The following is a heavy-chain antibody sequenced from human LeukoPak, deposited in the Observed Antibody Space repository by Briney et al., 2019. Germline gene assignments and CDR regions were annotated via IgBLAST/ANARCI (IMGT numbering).Heavy chain of an antibody. CDR1: GFSVSTFD. D-gene: IGHD3-16*02. J-gene: IGHJ6*02. CDR3: TREWRGIASHYSGMDV. V-gene: IGHV3-13*01. Sequence: GGSLRLSCVASGFSVSTFDMYWVRQAAGGGLEWVAAVGTNHDTLYLCSVKGRFTISRENAKNSLSLEMSYLTVEDTAVYYCTREWRGIASHYSGMDVWGQGTAVIVSS. CDR2: VGTNHDT.